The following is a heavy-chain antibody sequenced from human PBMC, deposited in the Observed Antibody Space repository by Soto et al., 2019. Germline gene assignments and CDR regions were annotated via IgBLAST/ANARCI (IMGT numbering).Heavy chain of an antibody. CDR3: ARHPHWLGGSGIYLRLSGFDP. V-gene: IGHV4-39*01. D-gene: IGHD3-10*01. J-gene: IGHJ5*02. CDR1: GGSITSSSYY. CDR2: IYYSGST. Sequence: SETLSLTCTVSGGSITSSSYYWGWIRQPPGKGLEWIGTIYYSGSTYYSPSLKSRVTISVDTSENQFSLNLSSVTAADTAVYYCARHPHWLGGSGIYLRLSGFDPWGQGTLVPVS.